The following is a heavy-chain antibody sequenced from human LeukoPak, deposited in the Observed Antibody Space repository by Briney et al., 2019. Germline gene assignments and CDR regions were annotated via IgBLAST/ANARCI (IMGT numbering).Heavy chain of an antibody. CDR3: AREDSYDFWSGYWQGKDDAFDI. J-gene: IGHJ3*02. Sequence: PGGSLRLSCAASGFTFSSYWMSWVRQAPGRGLEWVANIKQDGSEKYYVDSVKGRFTISRDNAKNSLYLQMNSLRAEDTAVYYCAREDSYDFWSGYWQGKDDAFDIWGQGTMVTVSS. CDR2: IKQDGSEK. D-gene: IGHD3-3*01. V-gene: IGHV3-7*01. CDR1: GFTFSSYW.